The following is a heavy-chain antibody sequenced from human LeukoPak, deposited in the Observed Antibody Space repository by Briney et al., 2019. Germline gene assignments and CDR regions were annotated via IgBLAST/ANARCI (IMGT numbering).Heavy chain of an antibody. J-gene: IGHJ4*02. Sequence: PGGSLRLSCAASGXTFSNYEMNWVRQAPGKGLEWVSYISSSGTTIYYAERRFTISRDNAKNSLYLLMNSLRAEDTAIYYCARGYCSGGSCYGGDYWGQGTLVTVSS. V-gene: IGHV3-48*03. CDR1: GXTFSNYE. D-gene: IGHD2-15*01. CDR2: ISSSGTTI. CDR3: ARGYCSGGSCYGGDY.